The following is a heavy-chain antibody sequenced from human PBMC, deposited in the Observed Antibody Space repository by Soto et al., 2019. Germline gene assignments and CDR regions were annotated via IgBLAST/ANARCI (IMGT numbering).Heavy chain of an antibody. Sequence: QVQLVQSGAEVKKPGASVKVSCKASGYSFTTYAMHWVRQAPGQRLEWMGWINAGNGDTRYSQKFQDRATITRDTSASTAYMELSSLPSEATAVYYCARGRYDPGDFVVYYYYMDVWGKGTTVTVSS. V-gene: IGHV1-3*01. CDR2: INAGNGDT. CDR1: GYSFTTYA. J-gene: IGHJ6*03. D-gene: IGHD4-17*01. CDR3: ARGRYDPGDFVVYYYYMDV.